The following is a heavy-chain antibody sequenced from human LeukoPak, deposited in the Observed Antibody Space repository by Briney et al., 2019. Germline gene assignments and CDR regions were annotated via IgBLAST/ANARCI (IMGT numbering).Heavy chain of an antibody. CDR2: ISGSGGST. CDR3: ARAVIVVAITSPPDY. D-gene: IGHD3-22*01. Sequence: GGSLRLSCAASGFTFSSYWMSWVRQAPGKGLEWVSAISGSGGSTYYADSVKGRFAISRDNSKNTLYLQMNSLRAEDTAVYYRARAVIVVAITSPPDYWGQGTLVTVSS. J-gene: IGHJ4*02. V-gene: IGHV3-23*01. CDR1: GFTFSSYW.